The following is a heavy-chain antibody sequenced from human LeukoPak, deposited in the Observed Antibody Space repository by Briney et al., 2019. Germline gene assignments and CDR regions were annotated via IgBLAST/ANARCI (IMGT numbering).Heavy chain of an antibody. CDR1: GFTFSSYW. Sequence: GGSLRLSCAASGFTFSSYWMSWVRQAPGKGLEWVANMKYDGSEKYYVDSVKGRFTISRDNAENSLYLQMNSLRAEDTAVYYCARDIEAAGLFLDYWGQGTLVTVSS. D-gene: IGHD6-13*01. CDR2: MKYDGSEK. V-gene: IGHV3-7*01. J-gene: IGHJ4*02. CDR3: ARDIEAAGLFLDY.